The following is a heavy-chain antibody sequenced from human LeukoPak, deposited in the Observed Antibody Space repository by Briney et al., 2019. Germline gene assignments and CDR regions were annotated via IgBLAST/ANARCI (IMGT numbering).Heavy chain of an antibody. CDR1: GGSFSGYY. D-gene: IGHD3-3*01. V-gene: IGHV4-59*01. CDR2: IYYSGST. J-gene: IGHJ4*02. Sequence: SETLSLTCAVYGGSFSGYYWSWIRQPPGKGLEWIGYIYYSGSTNYNPSLKSRVTISVDTSKNQFSLKLSSVTAADTAVYYCARVDYDFWSGYPYYFDYWGQGTLVTVSS. CDR3: ARVDYDFWSGYPYYFDY.